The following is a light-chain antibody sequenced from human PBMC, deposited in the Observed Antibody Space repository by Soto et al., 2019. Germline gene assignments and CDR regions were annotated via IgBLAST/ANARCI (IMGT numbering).Light chain of an antibody. J-gene: IGLJ1*01. CDR1: SSHVGGYNY. CDR2: DVT. V-gene: IGLV2-11*01. Sequence: QSVLTQPRSVSGSPGQSVTISCTATSSHVGGYNYVSWYQQHPGKAPKLMIYDVTKRPSGVPDRFSGSKSGNTASLTISGLQAEDEADYYCCSFAGSYTFYVFGTGTKVTVL. CDR3: CSFAGSYTFYV.